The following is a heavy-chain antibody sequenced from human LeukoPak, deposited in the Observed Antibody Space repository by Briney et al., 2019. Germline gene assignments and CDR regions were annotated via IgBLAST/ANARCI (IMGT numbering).Heavy chain of an antibody. V-gene: IGHV3-30-3*01. CDR1: GFTFSSYA. Sequence: GGSLRLSCAASGFTFSSYAMHWVRQAPGKGLEWVAVISYDGSNKYYADSVKGLFTISRDNSKNTLYLQMNSLRAEDTAVYYCATKDLGIWAPIGYWGQGTLVTVSS. J-gene: IGHJ4*02. D-gene: IGHD7-27*01. CDR2: ISYDGSNK. CDR3: ATKDLGIWAPIGY.